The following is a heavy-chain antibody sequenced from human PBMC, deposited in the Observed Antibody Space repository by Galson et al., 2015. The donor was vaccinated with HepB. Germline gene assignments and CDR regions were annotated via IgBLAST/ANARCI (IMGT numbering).Heavy chain of an antibody. CDR1: RFTFDDYA. CDR3: TKDAGYNYGIDY. V-gene: IGHV3-9*01. D-gene: IGHD5-18*01. Sequence: SLRLSCAASRFTFDDYAMHWVRQVPGKGLEWVAGINWNGGTRNYAESVKGRFTISRDNAKDSLYPQMNSLRVGDSAFYYCTKDAGYNYGIDYWGQGTLVTVSS. CDR2: INWNGGTR. J-gene: IGHJ4*02.